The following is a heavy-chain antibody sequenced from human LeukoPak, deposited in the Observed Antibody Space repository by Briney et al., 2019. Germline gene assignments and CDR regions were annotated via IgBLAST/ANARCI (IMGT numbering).Heavy chain of an antibody. Sequence: ASVKVSCKASGYTFTSYYMHWVRQAPRQGLEWMGIINPSGGSTSYAQKFQGRVTMTRDTSTSTVYMELSSLRSEDTAVYYCARVGGVEDYGPGSYYPPFYYGMDVWGQGTTVTVSS. CDR1: GYTFTSYY. J-gene: IGHJ6*02. D-gene: IGHD3-10*01. V-gene: IGHV1-46*01. CDR2: INPSGGST. CDR3: ARVGGVEDYGPGSYYPPFYYGMDV.